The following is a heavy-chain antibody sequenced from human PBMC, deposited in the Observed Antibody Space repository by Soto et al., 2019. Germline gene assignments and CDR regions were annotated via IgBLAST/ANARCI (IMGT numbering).Heavy chain of an antibody. CDR2: INHSGST. J-gene: IGHJ6*02. CDR3: ARGRIAARFGYYYYGMDV. D-gene: IGHD6-6*01. Sequence: SETLSLTCAVYGGSFSGYYLSWIRQPPGKGLEWIGEINHSGSTNYNPSLKSRVTISVDTSENQFSLKLSSVTAADTAVYYCARGRIAARFGYYYYGMDVWGQGTTVTVSS. CDR1: GGSFSGYY. V-gene: IGHV4-34*01.